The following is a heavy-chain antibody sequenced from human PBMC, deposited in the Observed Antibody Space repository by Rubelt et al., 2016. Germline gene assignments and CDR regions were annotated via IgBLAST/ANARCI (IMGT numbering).Heavy chain of an antibody. Sequence: EVQLVESGGGLAQPGGSLRLSCAASGFTVSSNYMNWVRQAPGKGLEWVSSISSSSTYIYYADSVIGRFTISRDNAKNSQYLQMNSLGAEDTAVDYCAKGIGGRYPKAFEIWCQGTVVTASS. J-gene: IGHJ3*02. D-gene: IGHD1-26*01. CDR2: ISSSSTYI. CDR3: AKGIGGRYPKAFEI. V-gene: IGHV3-21*04. CDR1: GFTVSSNY.